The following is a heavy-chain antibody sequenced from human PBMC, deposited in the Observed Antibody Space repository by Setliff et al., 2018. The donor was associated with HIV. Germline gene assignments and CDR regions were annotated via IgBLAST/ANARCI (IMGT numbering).Heavy chain of an antibody. D-gene: IGHD1-26*01. CDR3: ARDCAVVGGTGSLDS. CDR2: IKYDGSEK. J-gene: IGHJ4*02. V-gene: IGHV3-7*01. Sequence: GGSLRLSCAASGFTFSSYWMSWVRQAPGKGLEWVANIKYDGSEKYYVGSVKGRFTISRDNAKNSLYLQMNSLRAEDTAVYYCARDCAVVGGTGSLDSWGQGTLVTVSS. CDR1: GFTFSSYW.